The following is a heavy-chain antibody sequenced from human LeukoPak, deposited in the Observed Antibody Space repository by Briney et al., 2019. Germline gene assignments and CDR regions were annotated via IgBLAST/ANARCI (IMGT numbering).Heavy chain of an antibody. J-gene: IGHJ4*02. V-gene: IGHV1-18*01. CDR1: GYTFSSYA. D-gene: IGHD5-18*01. Sequence: ASVKVSCKASGYTFSSYALSWVRQAPGQGLEWRGWISTYNGDTNYAQHLQGRVTMTTDTSTSTAYMELRSLRSDDTAVYYCARVIYSGGYTYGYEDYWGQGTLVTVSS. CDR3: ARVIYSGGYTYGYEDY. CDR2: ISTYNGDT.